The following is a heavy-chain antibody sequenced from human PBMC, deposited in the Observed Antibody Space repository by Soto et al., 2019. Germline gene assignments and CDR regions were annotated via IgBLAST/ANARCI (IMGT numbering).Heavy chain of an antibody. D-gene: IGHD5-12*01. CDR3: ARDRPARASGYPLSPPYYYYVMDV. CDR1: GGSISSYC. CDR2: IYYHGST. J-gene: IGHJ6*02. V-gene: IGHV4-59*01. Sequence: QVQLQESAPGLVKPSETLSLTCTVSGGSISSYCWSWIRQPPGKGMERIGYIYYHGSTNYNPSLQSRVTMSVDTSKNQFSLKLSSVTAADTAVYYCARDRPARASGYPLSPPYYYYVMDVWGQGTTVTVSS.